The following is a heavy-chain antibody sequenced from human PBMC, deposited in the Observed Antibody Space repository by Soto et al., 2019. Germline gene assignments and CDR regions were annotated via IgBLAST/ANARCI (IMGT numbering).Heavy chain of an antibody. D-gene: IGHD6-13*01. J-gene: IGHJ4*02. CDR3: ARDVIAAAGTAG. V-gene: IGHV1-69*12. CDR2: IIPIFGTA. Sequence: QVQLVQSGAEVKKPGSSVKVSCKASGGTFSSYAISWVRQAPGQGLEWMGGIIPIFGTANYAQKFQGRVTLTADEATSTACTELRSPRSEDTAVYYCARDVIAAAGTAGWGQGTLVTVCS. CDR1: GGTFSSYA.